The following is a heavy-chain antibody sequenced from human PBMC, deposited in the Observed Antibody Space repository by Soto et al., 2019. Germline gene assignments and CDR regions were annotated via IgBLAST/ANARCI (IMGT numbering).Heavy chain of an antibody. D-gene: IGHD1-20*01. Sequence: EVQLVESGGGLVQPGGSLRLSCAASGFTFSSYWMHWVRQVPGKGLLWVSRINGDGSTTNYADSVKGLITISRDNAKNSLYLQMNSLRADDTAVYYCARDKSNWNDAGDYWGQGTLVTVSS. CDR3: ARDKSNWNDAGDY. CDR2: INGDGSTT. V-gene: IGHV3-74*01. CDR1: GFTFSSYW. J-gene: IGHJ4*02.